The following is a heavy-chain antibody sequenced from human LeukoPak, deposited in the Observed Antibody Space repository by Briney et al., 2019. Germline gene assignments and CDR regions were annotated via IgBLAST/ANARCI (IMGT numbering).Heavy chain of an antibody. Sequence: SETLSLTCSVSGGSISNYYWSWIRQPPGKGLEWIGYFYDSGYTNYNPSLKSRVTISVDTSKNQFSLKMSSVKAADTAVYFCARVKGSGWTGFDHWGQGTLVTVSS. J-gene: IGHJ4*02. CDR3: ARVKGSGWTGFDH. D-gene: IGHD6-19*01. V-gene: IGHV4-59*01. CDR1: GGSISNYY. CDR2: FYDSGYT.